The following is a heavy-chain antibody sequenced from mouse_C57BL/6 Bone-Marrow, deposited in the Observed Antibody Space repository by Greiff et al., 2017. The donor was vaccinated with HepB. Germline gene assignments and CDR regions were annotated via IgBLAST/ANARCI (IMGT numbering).Heavy chain of an antibody. CDR3: ARDSRRGFAY. D-gene: IGHD1-1*01. V-gene: IGHV5-4*01. Sequence: EVKVVVSGGRLVKPGGSLKLSCAASGFTFSSYAMSWVRQTPEKRLEWVATISDGGSYTYYPDNVKGRFTISRDNAKNNLYLQMSHLKSEDTAMYYCARDSRRGFAYWGQGTLVTVSA. J-gene: IGHJ3*01. CDR2: ISDGGSYT. CDR1: GFTFSSYA.